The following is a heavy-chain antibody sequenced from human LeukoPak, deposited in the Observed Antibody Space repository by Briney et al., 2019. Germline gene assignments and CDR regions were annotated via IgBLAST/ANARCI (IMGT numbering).Heavy chain of an antibody. D-gene: IGHD3-10*01. CDR3: ARGTMVRGVSYYGMDV. Sequence: SLKVSCKASGGTFSSYAISWVRQSPGQGLEWMGRIIPILGIANYAQKFQGRVTITADKSTSTAYMELSSLRSEGTAVYYCARGTMVRGVSYYGMDVWGQGTTVTVSS. CDR2: IIPILGIA. J-gene: IGHJ6*02. V-gene: IGHV1-69*04. CDR1: GGTFSSYA.